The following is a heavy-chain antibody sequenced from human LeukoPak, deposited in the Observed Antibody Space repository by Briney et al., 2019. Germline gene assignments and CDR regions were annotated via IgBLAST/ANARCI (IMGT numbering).Heavy chain of an antibody. V-gene: IGHV4-34*01. CDR3: AREGSYYDFWSGYLARPARYFDL. D-gene: IGHD3-3*01. Sequence: SETLSLTCAVYGGSFSGYYWSWIRQPPGKGLEWIGEINHRGSTNYNPSLKSRVTISVDTSKNQFSLKLSSVTAADTAVYYCAREGSYYDFWSGYLARPARYFDLWGRGTLVTVSS. CDR1: GGSFSGYY. J-gene: IGHJ2*01. CDR2: INHRGST.